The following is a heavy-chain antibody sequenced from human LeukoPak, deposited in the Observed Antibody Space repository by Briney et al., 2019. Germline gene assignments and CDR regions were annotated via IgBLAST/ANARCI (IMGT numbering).Heavy chain of an antibody. Sequence: ASVKVSCKASGGTFSSYAISWVRQAPGQGLEWVGIFNPSGDTTSYAQKFQGRVTMTRDTSTSTVYMELSSLRSEDTALYYCARGRTVTNDFDLWGRGTPVTVSS. CDR1: GGTFSSYA. D-gene: IGHD4-17*01. CDR2: FNPSGDTT. CDR3: ARGRTVTNDFDL. V-gene: IGHV1-46*01. J-gene: IGHJ2*01.